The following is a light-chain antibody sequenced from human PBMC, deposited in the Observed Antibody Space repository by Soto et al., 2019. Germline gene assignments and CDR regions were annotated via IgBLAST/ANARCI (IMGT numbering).Light chain of an antibody. CDR2: LGS. J-gene: IGKJ4*01. CDR1: QILLHSNGYNY. Sequence: DIVMTQPPLSLSVTPGQPASISFKSSQILLHSNGYNYLDWYLQKPGQSPQLLIYLGSNRASGVPDRFSGSGSGTDFTLKISRVEAEDVGVYYCMQALQTPLTFGGGTKVDIK. CDR3: MQALQTPLT. V-gene: IGKV2-28*01.